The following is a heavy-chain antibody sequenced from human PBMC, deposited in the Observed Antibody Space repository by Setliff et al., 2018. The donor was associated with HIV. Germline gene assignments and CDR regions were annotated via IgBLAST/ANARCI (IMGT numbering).Heavy chain of an antibody. D-gene: IGHD2-21*02. CDR2: IYYSGST. V-gene: IGHV4-39*01. Sequence: KTSETLSLTCTVSGGSISSSSYYWGWIRQPPGKGLEWIGSIYYSGSTYYNPSLKSRVTISVDTSKNQFSLKLSSVTAADTAVYYCAIVDCGGDCHPGYWGQGTLVTVSS. CDR1: GGSISSSSYY. J-gene: IGHJ4*02. CDR3: AIVDCGGDCHPGY.